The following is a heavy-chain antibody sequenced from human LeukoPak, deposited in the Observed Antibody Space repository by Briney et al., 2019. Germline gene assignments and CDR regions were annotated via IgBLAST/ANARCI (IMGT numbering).Heavy chain of an antibody. CDR2: LHTAGDA. CDR1: GFTFNDYD. CDR3: SRGGQRAGYAFDI. V-gene: IGHV3-13*01. Sequence: GGSLRLSCAASGFTFNDYDMHCVPHVTGKGLEWVSSLHTAGDAHYSVSVRGRFIISTDRSKTSFYLQMNSLRAEDSAMYYCSRGGQRAGYAFDIWGQGTVVTVSS. J-gene: IGHJ3*02.